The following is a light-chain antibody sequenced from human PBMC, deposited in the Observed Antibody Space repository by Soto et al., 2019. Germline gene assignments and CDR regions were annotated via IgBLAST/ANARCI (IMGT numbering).Light chain of an antibody. J-gene: IGKJ1*01. CDR3: QQYNSYWT. V-gene: IGKV1-5*01. CDR2: AAS. Sequence: DIQMTQSPSSLSASVGDRVTITCRASQSIGSYFIWYQQKLGKAPKLLIYAASALESGVPSRFSGSGSGTEFTLTISSLQPDDFATYYCQQYNSYWTFGQGTKVDI. CDR1: QSIGSY.